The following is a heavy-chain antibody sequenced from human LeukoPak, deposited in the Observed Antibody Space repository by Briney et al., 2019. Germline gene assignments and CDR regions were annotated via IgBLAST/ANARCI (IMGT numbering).Heavy chain of an antibody. CDR3: AKEAHYPHMGTYLVTIDS. V-gene: IGHV3-23*01. D-gene: IGHD3-9*01. Sequence: GGSLRLSCAASGFTFRSYAMSWVRQAPGNGLEWVSAIGGSDGKTYYADSVKGRFTISRDNSKNTLYLQVNSLRAEDTALYYCAKEAHYPHMGTYLVTIDSWGQGTPVTVSS. CDR2: IGGSDGKT. J-gene: IGHJ4*02. CDR1: GFTFRSYA.